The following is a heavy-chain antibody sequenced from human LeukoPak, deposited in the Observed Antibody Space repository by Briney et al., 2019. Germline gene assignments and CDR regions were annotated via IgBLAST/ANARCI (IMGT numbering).Heavy chain of an antibody. Sequence: ASVKVSCKASGGTFSSYAISWVRQAPGQGLEWMGGIIPIFGTANYAQKFQGRVTITADKSTSTAYMELSSLRSEDTAVYYCARSYSGSYYRFDYWGQGTLVTVSS. D-gene: IGHD1-26*01. J-gene: IGHJ4*02. CDR1: GGTFSSYA. CDR2: IIPIFGTA. V-gene: IGHV1-69*06. CDR3: ARSYSGSYYRFDY.